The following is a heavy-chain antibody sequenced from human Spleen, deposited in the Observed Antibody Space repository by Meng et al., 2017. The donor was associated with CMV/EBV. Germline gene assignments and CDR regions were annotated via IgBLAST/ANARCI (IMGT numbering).Heavy chain of an antibody. CDR2: IHHSGST. J-gene: IGHJ4*02. Sequence: SFSGYYWTWIRQPPGKGLEWIGEIHHSGSTNYNPSLKSRVTISVDKSKNQFSLKLSSVTAADTAVYFCARGRETFFGVVITGHYFDYWGRGTLVTVSS. CDR3: ARGRETFFGVVITGHYFDY. CDR1: SFSGYY. V-gene: IGHV4-34*01. D-gene: IGHD3-3*01.